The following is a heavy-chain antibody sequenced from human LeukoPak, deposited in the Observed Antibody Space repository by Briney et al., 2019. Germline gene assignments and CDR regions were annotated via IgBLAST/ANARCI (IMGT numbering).Heavy chain of an antibody. CDR1: GFTFRSYA. Sequence: GGSLRLSCAASGFTFRSYAMSWVRQAPGKGLEWVSMISGSAGSTYTADSMKGRFTISKDNSKNTLYLQMNSLRAEDTAVYYCARSIGLTGGGVDVWGQGTTVTVSS. V-gene: IGHV3-23*01. CDR2: ISGSAGST. CDR3: ARSIGLTGGGVDV. D-gene: IGHD3-9*01. J-gene: IGHJ6*02.